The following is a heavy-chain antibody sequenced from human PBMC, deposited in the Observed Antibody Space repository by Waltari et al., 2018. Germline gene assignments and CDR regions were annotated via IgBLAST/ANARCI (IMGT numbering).Heavy chain of an antibody. CDR3: ARHVPPFWSGYPYYFDY. CDR2: IYYSGST. J-gene: IGHJ4*02. V-gene: IGHV4-39*01. CDR1: GGSISSSSYY. D-gene: IGHD3-3*01. Sequence: QLQLQESGPGLVKPSETLSLTCTVSGGSISSSSYYWGWIRKPPGKGLEWIGSIYYSGSTYYNPSLKSRVTISVDTSKNQFSLKLSSVTAADTAVYYCARHVPPFWSGYPYYFDYWGQGTLVTVSS.